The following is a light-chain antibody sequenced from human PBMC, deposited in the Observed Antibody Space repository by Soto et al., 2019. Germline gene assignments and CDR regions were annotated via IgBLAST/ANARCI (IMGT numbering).Light chain of an antibody. V-gene: IGLV2-23*01. CDR3: CSYAGSMM. CDR1: SSDVGSDTF. J-gene: IGLJ3*02. Sequence: QSALTQPASVSGSPGQSITISCTGTSSDVGSDTFVSWYQQHPGKAPKLMIYEGSKRPSGVSNRFSGSKSGNTASLTISGLQAGDEADYYCCSYAGSMMFGGGTKLTVL. CDR2: EGS.